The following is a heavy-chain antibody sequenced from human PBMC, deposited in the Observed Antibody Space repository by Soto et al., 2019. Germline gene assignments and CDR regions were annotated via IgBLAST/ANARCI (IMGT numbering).Heavy chain of an antibody. Sequence: EVQLVESGGGFVQPGRSLRLSCTSSGFTFENYAMHWVRQAPGKGLEWVSGISWNRGTIGYADSVRGRFTISRDNAKNSLYLQMDGLRPEDTALYYCAKDKLYSNFEHYFDYWGRGTLVTVSS. CDR3: AKDKLYSNFEHYFDY. CDR2: ISWNRGTI. V-gene: IGHV3-9*01. J-gene: IGHJ4*02. CDR1: GFTFENYA. D-gene: IGHD4-4*01.